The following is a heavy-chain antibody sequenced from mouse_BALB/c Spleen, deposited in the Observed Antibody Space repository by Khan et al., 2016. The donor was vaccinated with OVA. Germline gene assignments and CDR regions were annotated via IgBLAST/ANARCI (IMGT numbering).Heavy chain of an antibody. CDR2: INPTSGYT. Sequence: VQLQESGAELAKPGASVKMSCKASGYTFTTYWMHWVKQRPGQGLEWIGYINPTSGYTDYNDKFKDRATLSADKSSSTAYMQLNSLTSEDSAVYYCTRDRIDYWGQGTTPTVSS. V-gene: IGHV1-7*01. J-gene: IGHJ2*01. CDR3: TRDRIDY. CDR1: GYTFTTYW.